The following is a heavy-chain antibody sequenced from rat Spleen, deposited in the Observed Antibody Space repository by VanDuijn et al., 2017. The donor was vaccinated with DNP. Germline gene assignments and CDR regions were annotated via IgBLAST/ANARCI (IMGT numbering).Heavy chain of an antibody. D-gene: IGHD1-2*01. J-gene: IGHJ4*01. V-gene: IGHV5-19*01. Sequence: EVQLVESGGGLVQPGRSLKLSCAASGFTFSNYGMHWIRQAPTKGLEWVASISPSGGSTYYRDSVKGRFTISRDNAKSTLYLQMDSLRSEDTATYYFSKSAYSIYAMDAWGQGTSVTVSS. CDR3: SKSAYSIYAMDA. CDR1: GFTFSNYG. CDR2: ISPSGGST.